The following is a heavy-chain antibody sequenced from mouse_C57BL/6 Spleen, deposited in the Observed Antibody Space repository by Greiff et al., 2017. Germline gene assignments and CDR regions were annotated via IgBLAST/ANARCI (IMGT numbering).Heavy chain of an antibody. CDR3: ARRSYGRGTAMDY. D-gene: IGHD1-1*01. CDR2: LTPYNGGT. Sequence: EVQLVESGPVLVKPGASVKMSCKASGYTFTDYYMNWVKQSHGKSLEWIGVLTPYNGGTSYNQTFKGKATLTVDKSSSTAYMELNSLTSEDSAVYYCARRSYGRGTAMDYWGQGTSVTVSS. CDR1: GYTFTDYY. V-gene: IGHV1-19*01. J-gene: IGHJ4*01.